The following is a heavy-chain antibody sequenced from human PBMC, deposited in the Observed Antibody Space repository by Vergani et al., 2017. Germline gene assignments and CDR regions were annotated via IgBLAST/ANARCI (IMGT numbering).Heavy chain of an antibody. CDR3: AREGELHGGVDY. D-gene: IGHD1-26*01. CDR1: GFTFSSYS. V-gene: IGHV3-21*01. CDR2: ISSSSSYI. J-gene: IGHJ4*02. Sequence: EVQLVESGGGLVKPGGSLRLSCAASGFTFSSYSMNWVRQAPGKGLGWVSSISSSSSYIYYADSVKGRFTISRDNAKNSLYLQMNSLRAEDTAVYYCAREGELHGGVDYWGQGTLVTVAS.